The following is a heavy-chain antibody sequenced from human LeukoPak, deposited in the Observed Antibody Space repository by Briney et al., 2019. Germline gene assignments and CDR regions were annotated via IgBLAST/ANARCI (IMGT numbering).Heavy chain of an antibody. CDR2: IYYSGST. Sequence: PSETLSLTCTVSGGSISSYYWSWIRQPPGKGLEWIGYIYYSGSTNYNPSLKSRVTISVDTSKNQFSLKLSSVTAADTAVYYCARGSTMVRGSRRVLFDPWGEGSLVTVSS. CDR1: GGSISSYY. V-gene: IGHV4-59*01. CDR3: ARGSTMVRGSRRVLFDP. D-gene: IGHD3-10*01. J-gene: IGHJ5*02.